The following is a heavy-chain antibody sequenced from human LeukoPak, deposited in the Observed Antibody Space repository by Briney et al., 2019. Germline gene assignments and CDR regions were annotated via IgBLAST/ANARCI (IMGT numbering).Heavy chain of an antibody. Sequence: PGGSLRLSCAASGFTFSSYAMSWVRQAPGKGLEWVSAISGSGGSTYYADSVKGRFTISRDNSKNTLYLQVNSLRAEDTAVYYCAKVKIGRDYYDSSDGDYWGQGTLVTVSS. CDR3: AKVKIGRDYYDSSDGDY. J-gene: IGHJ4*02. CDR2: ISGSGGST. D-gene: IGHD3-22*01. V-gene: IGHV3-23*01. CDR1: GFTFSSYA.